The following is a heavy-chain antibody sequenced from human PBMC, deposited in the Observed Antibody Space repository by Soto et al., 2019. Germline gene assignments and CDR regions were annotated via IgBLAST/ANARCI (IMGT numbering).Heavy chain of an antibody. CDR2: IAYDGSIK. V-gene: IGHV3-30-3*01. J-gene: IGHJ4*02. Sequence: QVQLVESGGGVVQPGRSLRLSCAASGFTFNDYPMHWIRQAPGKGLEWVAVIAYDGSIKLYADSVKGRFTISRDPSDNTLYLQMNSLRLEDTAVYYCARDMFRGAPDYLDFWGQGTLVTVSS. CDR3: ARDMFRGAPDYLDF. D-gene: IGHD1-26*01. CDR1: GFTFNDYP.